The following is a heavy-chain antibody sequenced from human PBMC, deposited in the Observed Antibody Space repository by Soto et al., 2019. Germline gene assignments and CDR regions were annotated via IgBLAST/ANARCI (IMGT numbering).Heavy chain of an antibody. D-gene: IGHD3-10*01. CDR3: ARVTMVRGVITHLYYMDV. J-gene: IGHJ6*03. V-gene: IGHV3-23*01. Sequence: PGESLKISCAASGFTFSSYAMSWVRQAPGKGLEWVSAISGSSGSIYYADSVKGRFTISRDNAKNSLYLQMNSLRAEDTAVYYCARVTMVRGVITHLYYMDVWGKGTTVTVSS. CDR1: GFTFSSYA. CDR2: ISGSSGSI.